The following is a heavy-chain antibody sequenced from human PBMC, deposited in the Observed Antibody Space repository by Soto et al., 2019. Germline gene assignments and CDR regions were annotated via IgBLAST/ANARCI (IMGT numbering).Heavy chain of an antibody. V-gene: IGHV1-69*06. CDR2: IIPIFGTA. CDR1: GGTFSSYA. Sequence: QVQLVQSGAEVKKPGSSVKVSCKASGGTFSSYAISWVRQSPGQGLEWMGGIIPIFGTANYAQKFQGRVTITADKSTSTAHMELSSLRSEDTAVYYCARGAAREIATIYDAFDIWGQGTMVTVSS. D-gene: IGHD5-12*01. J-gene: IGHJ3*02. CDR3: ARGAAREIATIYDAFDI.